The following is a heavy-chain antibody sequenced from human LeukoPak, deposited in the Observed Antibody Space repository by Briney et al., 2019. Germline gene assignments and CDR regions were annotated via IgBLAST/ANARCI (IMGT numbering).Heavy chain of an antibody. CDR2: IRPDGSEK. CDR3: ARAISGSYYGTYYFDY. V-gene: IGHV3-7*01. CDR1: GFTFSSYW. Sequence: GGSLRLSCAASGFTFSSYWMHWVRQAPGKGLVWVANIRPDGSEKYYVDSVKGRLTISGDNAKNSLSLQMNSLRAEDTAVYYCARAISGSYYGTYYFDYWGQGTLVTVSS. D-gene: IGHD1-26*01. J-gene: IGHJ4*02.